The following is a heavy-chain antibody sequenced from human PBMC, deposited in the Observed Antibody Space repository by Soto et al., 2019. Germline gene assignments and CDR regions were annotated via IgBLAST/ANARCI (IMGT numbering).Heavy chain of an antibody. CDR3: ARDSNEFWSGYYRANWFDP. Sequence: SVKVSCTASGGTFSSYAISWVRQAPGQGLEWMGGIIPIFGTANYAQKFQGRVTITADKSTSTAYMELSSLRSEDTAVYYCARDSNEFWSGYYRANWFDPWGQGTLVTGSS. D-gene: IGHD3-3*01. J-gene: IGHJ5*02. CDR1: GGTFSSYA. V-gene: IGHV1-69*06. CDR2: IIPIFGTA.